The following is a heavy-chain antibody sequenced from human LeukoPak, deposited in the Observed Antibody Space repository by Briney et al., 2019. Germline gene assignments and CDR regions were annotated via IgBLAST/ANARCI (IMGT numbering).Heavy chain of an antibody. Sequence: GRSVRLSCAASGFTFRTYWMSWARQAPGKGLEWVANIKEDGSENYSVDSVKGRFTISRENAKNSLYLQMNSLRAEDTAVYYCARDRRLDYYYYMDVWGKGTTVTVSS. V-gene: IGHV3-7*01. CDR3: ARDRRLDYYYYMDV. CDR1: GFTFRTYW. J-gene: IGHJ6*03. CDR2: IKEDGSEN.